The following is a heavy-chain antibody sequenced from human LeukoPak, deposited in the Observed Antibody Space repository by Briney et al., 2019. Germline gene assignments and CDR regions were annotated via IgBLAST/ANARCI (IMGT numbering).Heavy chain of an antibody. J-gene: IGHJ1*01. CDR2: ISYDGSNK. CDR3: ANSHSGYDLYFQH. CDR1: GFTFRSYG. Sequence: PGGSLRLSCAASGFTFRSYGMHWVRQAPGKGLEWVAVISYDGSNKYYADSVKGRFTISRDNSKNTLYLQMNSLRAEDTAVYYCANSHSGYDLYFQHWGQGTLVTVSS. D-gene: IGHD5-12*01. V-gene: IGHV3-30*18.